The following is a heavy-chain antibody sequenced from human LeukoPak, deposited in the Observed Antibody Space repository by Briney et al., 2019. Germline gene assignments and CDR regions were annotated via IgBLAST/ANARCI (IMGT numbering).Heavy chain of an antibody. J-gene: IGHJ6*02. Sequence: GGSLRLSCAASGFSFSSYYMTWVRQAPGKGLEWVANIEEDGSEKYYVDSVKGRFTISRDNAKNSLYLQMNSLRAEDTAVYYCARQRVRWRGPGDGMDVWGQGTTVTVSS. CDR3: ARQRVRWRGPGDGMDV. CDR2: IEEDGSEK. D-gene: IGHD4-23*01. V-gene: IGHV3-7*03. CDR1: GFSFSSYY.